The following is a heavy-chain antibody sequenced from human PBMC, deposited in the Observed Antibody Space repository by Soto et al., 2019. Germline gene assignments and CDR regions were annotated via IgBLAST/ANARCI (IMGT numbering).Heavy chain of an antibody. Sequence: GASVKVSCKDSGFTFTSSAMQWVRQARGQRLEWIGWIVVGSGNTNYAQKFQERVTITRDMSTSTAYMELSSLRSEDTAVYYCAAAYTKDFWSGYYTNYYYYYMDVWGKGTTVTSP. CDR2: IVVGSGNT. J-gene: IGHJ6*03. D-gene: IGHD3-3*01. CDR3: AAAYTKDFWSGYYTNYYYYYMDV. V-gene: IGHV1-58*02. CDR1: GFTFTSSA.